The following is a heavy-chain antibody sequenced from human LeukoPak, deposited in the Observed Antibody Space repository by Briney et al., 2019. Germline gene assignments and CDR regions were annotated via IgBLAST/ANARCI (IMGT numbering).Heavy chain of an antibody. CDR1: GFTFSSYA. CDR2: ISYDGSNK. J-gene: IGHJ6*03. D-gene: IGHD6-13*01. CDR3: ARRSSWDYYYYYMDV. V-gene: IGHV3-30-3*01. Sequence: GRSLRLSCAASGFTFSSYAMHWVRQAPGKGLEWVAVISYDGSNKYYADSVKGRSTISRDNAKNSLYLQMNSLRAEDTAVYYCARRSSWDYYYYYMDVWGKGTTVTVSS.